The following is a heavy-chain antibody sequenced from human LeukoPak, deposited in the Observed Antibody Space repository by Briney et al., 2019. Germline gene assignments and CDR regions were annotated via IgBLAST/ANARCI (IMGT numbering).Heavy chain of an antibody. Sequence: PGRSLRLSCAASGFTFSSYGMHWVRQAPGKGLEWVAVIWYDGSNKYYADSVKGRFTISRDNSKNTLYLQMNSLRAEDTAVYYCARWRYYYDSSGLDYWGQGTLVTVSS. D-gene: IGHD3-22*01. CDR2: IWYDGSNK. CDR3: ARWRYYYDSSGLDY. J-gene: IGHJ4*02. CDR1: GFTFSSYG. V-gene: IGHV3-33*08.